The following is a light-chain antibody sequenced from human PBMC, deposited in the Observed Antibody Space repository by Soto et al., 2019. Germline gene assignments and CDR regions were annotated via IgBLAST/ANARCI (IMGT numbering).Light chain of an antibody. Sequence: DIQMTQSPSAMSASLGDRVTITCRASQGISNYLAWFQQKPGKVPTRLIYGASTVESGVPSRFSGSGSGTVFTLTISSLQPEDFATYYCLQYNSHPFTFGGGTKVDIK. J-gene: IGKJ4*02. V-gene: IGKV1-17*03. CDR1: QGISNY. CDR2: GAS. CDR3: LQYNSHPFT.